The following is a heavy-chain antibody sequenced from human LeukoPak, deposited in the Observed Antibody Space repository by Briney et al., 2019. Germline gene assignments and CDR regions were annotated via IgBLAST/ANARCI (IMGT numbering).Heavy chain of an antibody. V-gene: IGHV4-39*07. CDR1: GDSISSSSYY. CDR3: ARDPYNTKRYYYYYYMDV. CDR2: IYYSVST. Sequence: SETLSLTCTVSGDSISSSSYYWGWFRQPPGKGLEWIGSIYYSVSTYYNPSLKSRVTISVDTSKNQFSLKLSSVTAADTAVYYCARDPYNTKRYYYYYYMDVWGKGTTVTVSS. J-gene: IGHJ6*03. D-gene: IGHD5-24*01.